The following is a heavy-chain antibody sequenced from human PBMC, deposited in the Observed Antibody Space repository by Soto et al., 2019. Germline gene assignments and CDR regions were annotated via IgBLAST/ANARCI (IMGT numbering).Heavy chain of an antibody. CDR1: GGSISSSNW. CDR3: ARAIRYYYYHGMDV. Sequence: SETLSLTCAVSGGSISSSNWWSWVRQPPGKGLEWIGEIYHSGSTNYNPSLKSRVTISVDKSKNQFSLKLSSVTAADTAVYYCARAIRYYYYHGMDVWGQGTTVTVSS. V-gene: IGHV4-4*02. J-gene: IGHJ6*02. CDR2: IYHSGST.